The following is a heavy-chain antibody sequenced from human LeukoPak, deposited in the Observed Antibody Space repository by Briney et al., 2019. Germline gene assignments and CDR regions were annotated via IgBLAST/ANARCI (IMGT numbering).Heavy chain of an antibody. CDR1: GGSVSSGHYY. CDR2: IYNSEST. CDR3: ATGGSLAAAGDY. Sequence: KASETLSLTCTVSGGSVSSGHYYWSWIRQPPGKGLEWIGYIYNSESTNYNPSLKSRVTISVGTSKNHFSLKLSSVTAADTAVYYCATGGSLAAAGDYWGQGTLVTVSS. V-gene: IGHV4-61*03. D-gene: IGHD6-13*01. J-gene: IGHJ4*02.